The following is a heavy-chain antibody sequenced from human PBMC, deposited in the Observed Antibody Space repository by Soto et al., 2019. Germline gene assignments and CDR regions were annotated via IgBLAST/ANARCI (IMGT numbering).Heavy chain of an antibody. J-gene: IGHJ4*02. CDR3: ARGSIHNFLSGSLHYYFDY. CDR1: GYTFTSYA. V-gene: IGHV1-3*01. D-gene: IGHD3-3*01. Sequence: VASVKVSCKASGYTFTSYAMHWVRQAPGQRLEWMGWINAGNGNTRYSQKFQGRVTFTRDTSASTAYLELSSLRSEDTAVYYCARGSIHNFLSGSLHYYFDYWGQGTLVTVSS. CDR2: INAGNGNT.